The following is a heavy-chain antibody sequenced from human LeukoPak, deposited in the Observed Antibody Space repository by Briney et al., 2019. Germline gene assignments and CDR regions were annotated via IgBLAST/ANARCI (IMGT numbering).Heavy chain of an antibody. V-gene: IGHV3-23*01. CDR2: INGVNGDT. CDR1: GFTFSSSA. D-gene: IGHD6-19*01. J-gene: IGHJ4*02. Sequence: PGGSLRLSCAASGFTFSSSAMSWVRQAPGKGLEWVSLINGVNGDTHYADSVMGRFTISRDNSKNTLYLQMNDLRAEDTALYYCAKNGIGSGWHESFDYWGQGTLVTVSS. CDR3: AKNGIGSGWHESFDY.